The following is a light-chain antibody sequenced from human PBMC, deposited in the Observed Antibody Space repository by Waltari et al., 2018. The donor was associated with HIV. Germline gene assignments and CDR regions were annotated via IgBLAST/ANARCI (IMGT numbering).Light chain of an antibody. Sequence: QSVLTQPPSASGTPGQRVSISCSGTDSTIGRNPVNWYQHLPGTAPKLLMYNNNERPSGVPDRFSGSKSGTSASLAISGLQSDDEANYYCATWDDSLRGRVFGGGTKLTVL. CDR2: NNN. CDR3: ATWDDSLRGRV. CDR1: DSTIGRNP. J-gene: IGLJ3*02. V-gene: IGLV1-44*01.